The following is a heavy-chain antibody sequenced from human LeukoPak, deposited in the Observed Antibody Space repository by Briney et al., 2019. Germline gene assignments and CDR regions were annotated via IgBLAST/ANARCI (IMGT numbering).Heavy chain of an antibody. V-gene: IGHV3-21*01. Sequence: GGSLRLSCAASGFTFSSYSMNWVRQAPGGGLEWVSSLSGSSSYIFYSDSLKGRFTISRDNAKNSLYLPMISPRAEDTAVYYCARDAGSYYDSSGYSLYYFAYWGQGTLVTVSS. D-gene: IGHD3-22*01. J-gene: IGHJ4*02. CDR3: ARDAGSYYDSSGYSLYYFAY. CDR2: LSGSSSYI. CDR1: GFTFSSYS.